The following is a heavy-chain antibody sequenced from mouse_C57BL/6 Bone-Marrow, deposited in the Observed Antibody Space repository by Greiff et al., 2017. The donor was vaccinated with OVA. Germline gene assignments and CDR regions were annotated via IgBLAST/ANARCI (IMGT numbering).Heavy chain of an antibody. CDR1: GYTFTSYG. CDR2: IYPRSGNT. D-gene: IGHD1-1*01. Sequence: QVQLQQTGAELARPGASVKLSCKASGYTFTSYGISWVKQRTGQGLEWIGEIYPRSGNTYYNEKFKGKATLTADKSSSTAYMELRSLTSEDSAVYFCARGYYGSNSWFAYWGQGTLVTVSA. J-gene: IGHJ3*01. CDR3: ARGYYGSNSWFAY. V-gene: IGHV1-81*01.